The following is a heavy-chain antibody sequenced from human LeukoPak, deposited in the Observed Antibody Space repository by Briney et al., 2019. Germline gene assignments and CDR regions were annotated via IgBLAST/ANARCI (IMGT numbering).Heavy chain of an antibody. CDR2: IYHSGST. CDR1: GGSISSGNW. Sequence: SGTLSLTCAVSGGSISSGNWGSWGRQPPGKGLEWIGEIYHSGSTNYNPSLKSRVTISVDTSKNQFSLKLSSVTAADTAVYYCAKGGSTNFYYGDVWGQGTTVTVSS. CDR3: AKGGSTNFYYGDV. J-gene: IGHJ6*02. D-gene: IGHD2/OR15-2a*01. V-gene: IGHV4-4*02.